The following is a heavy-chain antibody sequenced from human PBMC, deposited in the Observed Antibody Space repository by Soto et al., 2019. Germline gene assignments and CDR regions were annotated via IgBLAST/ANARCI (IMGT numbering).Heavy chain of an antibody. CDR1: GFTFSSYA. Sequence: GGSLRLSCAASGFTFSSYAMSWVRQAPGKGLEWVSAISGSGGSTYYADSVKGRFTISRDNSKNTLYLQMNSLRAEDTAVYYCAKDYCSGGSCYPYNWFDPWGQGTLVTVS. V-gene: IGHV3-23*01. J-gene: IGHJ5*02. D-gene: IGHD2-15*01. CDR3: AKDYCSGGSCYPYNWFDP. CDR2: ISGSGGST.